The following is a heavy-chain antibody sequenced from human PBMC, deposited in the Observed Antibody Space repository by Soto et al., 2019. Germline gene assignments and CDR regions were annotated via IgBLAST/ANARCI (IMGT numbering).Heavy chain of an antibody. J-gene: IGHJ4*01. CDR1: GGSINSYY. CDR3: AGGSHLDE. Sequence: QVQLQESGPGLVKPSETLSLTCTVTGGSINSYYCTWIRQAPGKGLEWLGYIYNTDIGNTNYNPSMMSRVTMSRDMSKNLLSLTLSSVTAAETAVYYCAGGSHLDEWGHGDLVTVS. V-gene: IGHV4-59*01. CDR2: IYNTDIGNT.